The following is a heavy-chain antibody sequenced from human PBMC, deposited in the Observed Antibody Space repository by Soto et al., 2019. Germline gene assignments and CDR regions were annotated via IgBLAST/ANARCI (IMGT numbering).Heavy chain of an antibody. CDR1: GFTFSSYG. Sequence: GGSLRLSCAASGFTFSSYGMNWVRQAPGKGLEWVSALSGSGDTTYYADSVRGRFSISRDNSKNTLYLQMSSLRGEDTAVYYCATGTQFFYYYAMDVWRQGTTVTSP. CDR2: LSGSGDTT. V-gene: IGHV3-23*01. CDR3: ATGTQFFYYYAMDV. J-gene: IGHJ6*02.